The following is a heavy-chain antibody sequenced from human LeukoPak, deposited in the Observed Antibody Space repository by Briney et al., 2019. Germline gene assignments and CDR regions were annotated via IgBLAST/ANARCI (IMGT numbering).Heavy chain of an antibody. CDR1: GGSISSYY. CDR3: ARGRGMITFGGVIAHYYYYMDV. Sequence: SETLSLTCTVSGGSISSYYWSWIRQPPGKGLEWIGYIYYSGSTNYNPSLKSRVTISVDTSKNQFSLKLSSVTAADTAVYYCARGRGMITFGGVIAHYYYYMDVWGKGTTVTVSS. V-gene: IGHV4-59*12. J-gene: IGHJ6*03. CDR2: IYYSGST. D-gene: IGHD3-16*02.